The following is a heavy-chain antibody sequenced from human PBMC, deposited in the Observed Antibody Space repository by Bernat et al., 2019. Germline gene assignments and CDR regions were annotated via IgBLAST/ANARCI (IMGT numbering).Heavy chain of an antibody. CDR1: GFTFSSYA. V-gene: IGHV3-30-3*01. J-gene: IGHJ4*02. Sequence: QVQLVESGGGVVQPGRSLRLSCAASGFTFSSYAMHWVRRAPGKGLEWVAVISYDGSNKYYADSVKGRFTISRDNSKNTLYLQMNSLRAEDTAVYYCARDPPARSGSYLDYWGQGTLVTVSS. CDR2: ISYDGSNK. CDR3: ARDPPARSGSYLDY. D-gene: IGHD3-10*01.